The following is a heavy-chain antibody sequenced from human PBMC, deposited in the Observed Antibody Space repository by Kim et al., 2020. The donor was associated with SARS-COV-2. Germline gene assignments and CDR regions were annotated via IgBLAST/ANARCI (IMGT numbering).Heavy chain of an antibody. V-gene: IGHV1-69*13. CDR3: ARGRVVTTVYYYHGMDV. J-gene: IGHJ6*02. CDR2: IIPIFGTA. Sequence: SVKVSCKASGGTFSSYAISWVRQAPGQGLEWMGGIIPIFGTANYAQKFQGRVTITADESTSTAYMELSSLRSEDTAVYYCARGRVVTTVYYYHGMDVWGQGTTVTVSS. CDR1: GGTFSSYA. D-gene: IGHD4-4*01.